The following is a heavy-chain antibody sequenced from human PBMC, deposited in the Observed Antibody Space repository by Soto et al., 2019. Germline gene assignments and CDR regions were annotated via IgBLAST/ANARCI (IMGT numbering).Heavy chain of an antibody. J-gene: IGHJ3*02. CDR2: ISAYNGNT. V-gene: IGHV1-18*01. CDR3: ARGGSGKVFDDAFDI. Sequence: VASVKVSCKASGYTFTSYGISWVRPAPEQGLEWMGWISAYNGNTNYAQKLQGRVTMTTDTSTSTAYMELRSLRSDDTAVYYCARGGSGKVFDDAFDIWGQGTMVTVSS. CDR1: GYTFTSYG. D-gene: IGHD3-10*01.